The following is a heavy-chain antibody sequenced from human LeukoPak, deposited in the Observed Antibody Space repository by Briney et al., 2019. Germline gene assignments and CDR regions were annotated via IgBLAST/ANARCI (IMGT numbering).Heavy chain of an antibody. D-gene: IGHD3-22*01. CDR2: IYTSGST. CDR1: GGSISSGSYY. CDR3: ARGRGSGYYYVGLDY. J-gene: IGHJ4*02. Sequence: SQILSLTCTVSGGSISSGSYYWSWIRQPAGKGLEWIGRIYTSGSTNYNPSLKSRVTISVDTSKNQFSLKLSSVTAADTAVYYCARGRGSGYYYVGLDYWGQGTLVTVSS. V-gene: IGHV4-61*02.